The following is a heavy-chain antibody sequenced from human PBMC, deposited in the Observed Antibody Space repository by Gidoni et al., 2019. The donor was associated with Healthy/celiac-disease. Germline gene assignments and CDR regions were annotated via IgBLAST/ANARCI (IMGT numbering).Heavy chain of an antibody. V-gene: IGHV4-39*07. CDR2: IYYSGIT. CDR3: ARGCYRHSLLWFGESAYYFDY. J-gene: IGHJ4*02. CDR1: GGSLSSSLYY. D-gene: IGHD3-10*01. Sequence: QLQLQESGPGLGTPSETLSLTCTVSGGSLSSSLYYWGWLRQPPGKGLEWIGSIYYSGITYYNPSLKSRVTISVGTSKNQFSLKLSSVTAADSAVYYCARGCYRHSLLWFGESAYYFDYWGQGTLVTVSS.